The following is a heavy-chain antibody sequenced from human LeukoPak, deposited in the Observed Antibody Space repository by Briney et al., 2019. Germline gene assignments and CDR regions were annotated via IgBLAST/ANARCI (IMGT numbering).Heavy chain of an antibody. CDR2: IIPIFGTA. V-gene: IGHV1-69*13. CDR1: GGTFSSYA. J-gene: IGHJ2*01. CDR3: ARAPSGDSSGWYFWYFDL. D-gene: IGHD6-19*01. Sequence: GASVKVSCKASGGTFSSYAISWVRQAPGQGLEWMGGIIPIFGTANYAQKFQGRVTITADESTSTAYMELSSLRSEDTAVYYCARAPSGDSSGWYFWYFDLWGRGTLVTVSS.